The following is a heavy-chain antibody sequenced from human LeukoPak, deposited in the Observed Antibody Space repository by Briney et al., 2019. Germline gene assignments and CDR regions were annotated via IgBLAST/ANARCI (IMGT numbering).Heavy chain of an antibody. CDR3: ARGDGRPRIDY. V-gene: IGHV4-59*11. J-gene: IGHJ4*02. CDR1: GGSISSHY. D-gene: IGHD1-14*01. Sequence: PSETLSLTCTVSGGSISSHYWSWIRQPPGKGLEWIGYIYYSGSTSYNPSLKSRVTISVDTSKNQFSLKLSSVTAADTAVYYCARGDGRPRIDYWGQGTLVTVSS. CDR2: IYYSGST.